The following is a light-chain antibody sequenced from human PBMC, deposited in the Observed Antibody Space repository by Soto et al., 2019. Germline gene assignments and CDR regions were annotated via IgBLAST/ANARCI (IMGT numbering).Light chain of an antibody. CDR1: QSVSSSY. Sequence: EIVLTLSPGTLSVSPGERATLSCRASQSVSSSYLAWYQQKFGQAPRLLIYGASSRATGIPDRFSGSGSGTDVTLTISRLEPEDFAVYYCQQYGSSSWTFGQGTKVEIK. CDR3: QQYGSSSWT. CDR2: GAS. J-gene: IGKJ1*01. V-gene: IGKV3-20*01.